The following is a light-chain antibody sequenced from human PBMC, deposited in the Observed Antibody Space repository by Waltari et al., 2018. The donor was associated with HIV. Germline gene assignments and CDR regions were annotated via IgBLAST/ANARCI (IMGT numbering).Light chain of an antibody. V-gene: IGLV1-44*01. J-gene: IGLJ2*01. CDR2: NNH. Sequence: QSVLTQPPSASGTAGQRVTISCSGRRSNIGSNSVTWYQQVPGAAPTRLIDNNHQRPSGVPDRFSGSKSGTSASLAISGLQSDDEADYYCAAWDDDLNGLFGGGTKLTVL. CDR3: AAWDDDLNGL. CDR1: RSNIGSNS.